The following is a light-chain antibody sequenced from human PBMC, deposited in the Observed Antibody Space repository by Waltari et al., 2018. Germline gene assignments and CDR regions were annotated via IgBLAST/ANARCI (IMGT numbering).Light chain of an antibody. CDR2: DAS. CDR3: QQSYSPPFT. V-gene: IGKV1-39*01. Sequence: TCRASRGIESYLNWYQQRPGRAPKLLIYDASTLQREVPTRFSGGGIGTDFTLTINNLQPEDFATYFCQQSYSPPFTFGQGTRLEI. CDR1: RGIESY. J-gene: IGKJ5*01.